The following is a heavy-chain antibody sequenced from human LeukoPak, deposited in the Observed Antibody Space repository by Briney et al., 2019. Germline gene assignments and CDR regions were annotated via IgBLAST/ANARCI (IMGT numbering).Heavy chain of an antibody. D-gene: IGHD3-10*02. J-gene: IGHJ4*02. Sequence: PSETLSLTCTVSGGSISPYYWSWIRQPPGKGLEWLGSIYYSGNTEYKPSLKSRVAMSVDTSKNQFSLRLSSVTAADTAVYYCARSTGSTMFIDYWGQGTLVTVSS. CDR3: ARSTGSTMFIDY. V-gene: IGHV4-59*01. CDR2: IYYSGNT. CDR1: GGSISPYY.